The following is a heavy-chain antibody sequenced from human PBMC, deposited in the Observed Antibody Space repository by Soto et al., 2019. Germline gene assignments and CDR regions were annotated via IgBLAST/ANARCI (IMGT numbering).Heavy chain of an antibody. V-gene: IGHV4-59*01. J-gene: IGHJ6*02. Sequence: PSETLSLTCTVSGGSISSYYWSWIRQPPGKGLEWIGYIYYSGSTNYNPSLKSRVTISVDTSKNQFSLKLSSVTAADTAVYYCARETGNHLYYYYGMDVWGQGTTVTVSS. CDR1: GGSISSYY. CDR2: IYYSGST. CDR3: ARETGNHLYYYYGMDV.